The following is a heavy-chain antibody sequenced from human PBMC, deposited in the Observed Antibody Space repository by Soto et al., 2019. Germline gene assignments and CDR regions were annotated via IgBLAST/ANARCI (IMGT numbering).Heavy chain of an antibody. CDR2: INSDGSST. V-gene: IGHV3-74*01. Sequence: TGGSLRLSCAASGFTFSSYWMHWVRQAPGKGLVWVSRINSDGSSTSYADSVKGRFTISRDNAKNTLYLQMNSLRAEDTAVYYWERAVTGIAEVGASEVWFDPWGQGTRVTVPS. CDR3: ERAVTGIAEVGASEVWFDP. CDR1: GFTFSSYW. J-gene: IGHJ5*02. D-gene: IGHD6-13*01.